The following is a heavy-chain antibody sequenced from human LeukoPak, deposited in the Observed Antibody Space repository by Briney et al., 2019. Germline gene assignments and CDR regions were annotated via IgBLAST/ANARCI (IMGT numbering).Heavy chain of an antibody. Sequence: ASVKVSCKASGYTFTSYDINWVRQATGQGLEWMGWMNPNSGNTGYAQKFQGRVTMTRNTSISTAYMELSSLRSEDTAVYYCAKGNEQLDYFDYWGQGTLVTVSS. V-gene: IGHV1-8*01. CDR1: GYTFTSYD. CDR3: AKGNEQLDYFDY. D-gene: IGHD6-13*01. CDR2: MNPNSGNT. J-gene: IGHJ4*02.